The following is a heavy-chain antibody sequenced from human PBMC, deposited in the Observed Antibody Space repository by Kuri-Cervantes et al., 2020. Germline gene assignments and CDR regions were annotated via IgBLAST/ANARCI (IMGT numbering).Heavy chain of an antibody. Sequence: SQTLSLTCGIYGGSFSGYYWSWIRQPPGKGLEWIGEINRGGSTNYNPSLKSRVTISVDTSKNQFSLKLSSVTAADTAVYYCARGSIRGHFDYWGQGTLVTVSS. V-gene: IGHV4-34*01. CDR1: GGSFSGYY. CDR2: INRGGST. J-gene: IGHJ4*02. CDR3: ARGSIRGHFDY. D-gene: IGHD2-21*01.